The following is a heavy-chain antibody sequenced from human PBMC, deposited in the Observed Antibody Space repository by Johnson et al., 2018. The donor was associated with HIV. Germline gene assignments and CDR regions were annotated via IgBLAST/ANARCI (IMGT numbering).Heavy chain of an antibody. V-gene: IGHV3-53*01. D-gene: IGHD4-23*01. Sequence: EVQLVESGGGLIQPGGSLRLSCAASGFTVSTNYMSWLRQAPGKALEWVSVIYRGGATYYAASVQGRFTISRDNSKNTLYLQMESLRADDTALYYCARDKDYGGNHDAFDIWGQGTMVTVSS. CDR1: GFTVSTNY. CDR2: IYRGGAT. J-gene: IGHJ3*02. CDR3: ARDKDYGGNHDAFDI.